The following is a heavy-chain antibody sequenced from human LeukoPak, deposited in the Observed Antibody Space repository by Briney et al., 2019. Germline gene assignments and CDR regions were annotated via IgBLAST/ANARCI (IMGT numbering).Heavy chain of an antibody. V-gene: IGHV3-33*01. CDR3: ARERVEDYDFWSGYSAFDY. CDR1: GFTFSSYG. D-gene: IGHD3-3*01. J-gene: IGHJ4*02. CDR2: IWYDGSNK. Sequence: HPGRSLRLSCAASGFTFSSYGMHWVRQAPGKGLEWVAVIWYDGSNKYYADSVKGRFTISRDNSKNTLYLQMNSLRAEDTAVYYCARERVEDYDFWSGYSAFDYWGQGTLVIVSS.